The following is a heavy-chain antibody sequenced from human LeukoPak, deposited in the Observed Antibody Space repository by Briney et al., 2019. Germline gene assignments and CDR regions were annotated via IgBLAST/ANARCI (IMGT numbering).Heavy chain of an antibody. J-gene: IGHJ4*02. CDR2: ISAYTGYT. D-gene: IGHD5-12*01. CDR3: ARGLDSGCNYFDY. CDR1: GYTFTSYA. V-gene: IGHV1-18*01. Sequence: ASVKVSCKASGYTFTSYAITWVRQAPGQGLEWMGWISAYTGYTNYAQKLQDRVTMTTDTSTSTAYMELRSLRSDDTAVYYCARGLDSGCNYFDYWGQGTLVTVCS.